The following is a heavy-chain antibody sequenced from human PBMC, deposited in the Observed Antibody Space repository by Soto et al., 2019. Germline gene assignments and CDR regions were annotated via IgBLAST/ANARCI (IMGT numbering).Heavy chain of an antibody. CDR1: GYTFTSYY. D-gene: IGHD6-6*01. V-gene: IGHV1-46*01. Sequence: ASVKVSCKSSGYTFTSYYMHWVRQAPGQGLEWMGIINPSGGSTSYAQKFQGRVTMTRDTSTSTVYMELSSLRSEDTAVYYCARDMRQLGADYWGQGTLVTVSS. J-gene: IGHJ4*02. CDR2: INPSGGST. CDR3: ARDMRQLGADY.